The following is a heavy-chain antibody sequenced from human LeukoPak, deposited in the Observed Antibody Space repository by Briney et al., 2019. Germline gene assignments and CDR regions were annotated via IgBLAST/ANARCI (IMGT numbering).Heavy chain of an antibody. CDR2: IYYSGST. D-gene: IGHD4-17*01. J-gene: IGHJ4*02. V-gene: IGHV4-59*01. CDR3: ARAQYGDYVDY. CDR1: GGSISSYY. Sequence: SETLSLTCTVSGGSISSYYWSWIRQPPGKGLEWIGYIYYSGSTNYNPSLKSRVTISVDTSKNQFSLKLSSVTAADTAVYYCARAQYGDYVDYWGQGTLATVSS.